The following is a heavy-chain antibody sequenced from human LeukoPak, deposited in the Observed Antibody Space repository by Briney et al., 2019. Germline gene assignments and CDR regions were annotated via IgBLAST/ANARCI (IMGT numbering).Heavy chain of an antibody. J-gene: IGHJ6*03. CDR2: MSPNSGNT. D-gene: IGHD1-26*01. CDR1: GYTFTSCD. Sequence: ASVKVSCKASGYTFTSCDINWVRQATGQGLEWMGWMSPNSGNTGYAQKFQGRVTMTRNTSISTAYMELSSLRSEDTAVYYCARRRWELLTYYYMDVWGKGTTVTISS. V-gene: IGHV1-8*01. CDR3: ARRRWELLTYYYMDV.